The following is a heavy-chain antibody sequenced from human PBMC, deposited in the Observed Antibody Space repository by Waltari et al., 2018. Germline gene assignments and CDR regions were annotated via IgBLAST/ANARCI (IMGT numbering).Heavy chain of an antibody. CDR2: INPRGGST. J-gene: IGHJ4*02. CDR3: ARKEVDTAMVMGFDY. D-gene: IGHD5-18*01. Sequence: QVQLVQSGAEVKKPGASVKVSCKASGYTFTSYYMHWVRQAPGQGLEWMGIINPRGGSTSDAQKFQGRVTMTRDTSTRTVYMELSSLRSEDTAVYYCARKEVDTAMVMGFDYWGQGTLVTVSS. V-gene: IGHV1-46*01. CDR1: GYTFTSYY.